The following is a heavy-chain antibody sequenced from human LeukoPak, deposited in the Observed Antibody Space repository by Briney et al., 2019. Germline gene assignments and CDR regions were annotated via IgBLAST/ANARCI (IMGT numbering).Heavy chain of an antibody. D-gene: IGHD1-26*01. CDR2: IYHSGST. Sequence: SETLSLTCTVSGCSISSGYYWGWIRQPPGKGLEWIGSIYHSGSTYYNPSLKSRVTISVDTSKNQFSLKLSSVTAADTAVYYCARAGGSGSYCDYWGQGTLVTVSS. V-gene: IGHV4-38-2*02. CDR1: GCSISSGYY. J-gene: IGHJ4*02. CDR3: ARAGGSGSYCDY.